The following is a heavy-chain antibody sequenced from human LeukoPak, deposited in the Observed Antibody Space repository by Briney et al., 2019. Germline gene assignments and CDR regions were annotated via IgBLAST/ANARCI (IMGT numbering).Heavy chain of an antibody. D-gene: IGHD6-19*01. CDR2: IYWDDDK. Sequence: SGPTLVNPTQTLTLPCTFSGFSLSTSGVGVGWIRQPPGKALEWLALIYWDDDKRYSPSLKSRLTITKDTSKNQVVLTMTNMDPVDTATYYCAHTKSSGWYWGYFDYWGQGTLVTVSS. CDR1: GFSLSTSGVG. J-gene: IGHJ4*02. CDR3: AHTKSSGWYWGYFDY. V-gene: IGHV2-5*02.